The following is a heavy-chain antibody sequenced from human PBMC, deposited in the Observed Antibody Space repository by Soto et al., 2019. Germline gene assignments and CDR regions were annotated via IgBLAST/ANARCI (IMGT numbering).Heavy chain of an antibody. V-gene: IGHV4-38-2*01. CDR1: GYSISSGYY. CDR2: INHIGTT. D-gene: IGHD2-2*01. J-gene: IGHJ5*02. Sequence: SETLSLTCAVSGYSISSGYYWGWIRQPPGKGLEWIGSINHIGTTYYNPSLKSRVTISLDTSRNQFSVRLSSVTAADTAVYYCARVRASTYPPIWFDPWGEGTLVTVSS. CDR3: ARVRASTYPPIWFDP.